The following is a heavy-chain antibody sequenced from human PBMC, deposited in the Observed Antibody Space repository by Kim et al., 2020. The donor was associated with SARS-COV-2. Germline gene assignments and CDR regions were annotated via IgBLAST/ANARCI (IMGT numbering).Heavy chain of an antibody. Sequence: SETLSLTCTVSGGSISSGGYYWSWIRQHPGKGLEWIGYIYYSGSTYYNPSLKSRVTISVDTSKNQFSLKLSSVTAADTAVYYCAREGIAAAGILGYWGQGTLVTVSS. J-gene: IGHJ4*02. CDR1: GGSISSGGYY. D-gene: IGHD6-13*01. CDR2: IYYSGST. CDR3: AREGIAAAGILGY. V-gene: IGHV4-31*03.